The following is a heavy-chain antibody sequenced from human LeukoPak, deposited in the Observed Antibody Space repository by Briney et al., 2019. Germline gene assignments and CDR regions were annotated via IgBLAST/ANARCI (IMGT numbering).Heavy chain of an antibody. CDR2: VVLGAGNT. V-gene: IGHV1-58*02. D-gene: IGHD3-3*01. J-gene: IGHJ5*02. CDR1: GFTFPNSA. Sequence: SVKVSCKASGFTFPNSAMQWVRQARGQRLEWIGWVVLGAGNTVYSHKFHDRVTITRDVSTNTAYMELDSLGSEDTAVYYCAAQRGASLHDFWSTRLFDPWGQGTLVTVSS. CDR3: AAQRGASLHDFWSTRLFDP.